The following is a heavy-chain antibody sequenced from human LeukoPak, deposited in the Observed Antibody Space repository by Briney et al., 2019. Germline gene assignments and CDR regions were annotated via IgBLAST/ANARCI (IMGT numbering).Heavy chain of an antibody. CDR1: GGSISSSSYY. CDR3: ARHQYYDFWSYYFDY. Sequence: SETLSLTCTVSGGSISSSSYYWGWIRQPPGKGLEWIGSIYYSGSTYYNPSLKSRVTISVDTSKNQFSLKLSSVTAADTAVYYCARHQYYDFWSYYFDYWGQGTLVTVSS. V-gene: IGHV4-39*01. D-gene: IGHD3-3*01. CDR2: IYYSGST. J-gene: IGHJ4*02.